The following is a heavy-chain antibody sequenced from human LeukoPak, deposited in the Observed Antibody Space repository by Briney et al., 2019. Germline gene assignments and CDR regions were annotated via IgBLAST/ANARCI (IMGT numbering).Heavy chain of an antibody. CDR3: ARFPSYGSGHFYSDS. CDR1: GGAISNPIYS. D-gene: IGHD3-10*01. V-gene: IGHV4-30-2*01. CDR2: IHHSGST. Sequence: SETLSLTCGVSGGAISNPIYSWSWIRQPPGKGLEWIGYIHHSGSTYYNPSLKSRVTISVDTSKNQFSLKLSSVTAADTAVYYCARFPSYGSGHFYSDSWGQGTLVTVSS. J-gene: IGHJ4*02.